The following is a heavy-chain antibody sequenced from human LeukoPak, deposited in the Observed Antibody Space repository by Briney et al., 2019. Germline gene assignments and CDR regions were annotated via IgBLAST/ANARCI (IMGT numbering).Heavy chain of an antibody. CDR1: GFTFDDYA. J-gene: IGHJ4*02. CDR2: IGWNSGSI. CDR3: AKGAAGHLDY. D-gene: IGHD6-13*01. V-gene: IGHV3-9*01. Sequence: GGSLRLSCAASGFTFDDYALHWVRQAPGKGLEWVLHIGWNSGSIGYADSVKGRFTISRDNAKNSLYLQMNSLRAEDTAFYYCAKGAAGHLDYWGQGTLATVSS.